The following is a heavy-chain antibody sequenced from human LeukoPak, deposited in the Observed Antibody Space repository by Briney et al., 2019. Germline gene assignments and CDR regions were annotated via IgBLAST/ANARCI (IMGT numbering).Heavy chain of an antibody. J-gene: IGHJ4*02. CDR3: ASVLAYGSGSSDSYFDY. CDR2: IIPILGIA. Sequence: SVKVSCKASGGTFSSYAISWVRQAPGQGLEWLGRIIPILGIANYAQKFQGRVTITADKSTSTAYMELSSLRSEDTAVYYCASVLAYGSGSSDSYFDYWGQGTLVTVSS. V-gene: IGHV1-69*04. D-gene: IGHD3-10*01. CDR1: GGTFSSYA.